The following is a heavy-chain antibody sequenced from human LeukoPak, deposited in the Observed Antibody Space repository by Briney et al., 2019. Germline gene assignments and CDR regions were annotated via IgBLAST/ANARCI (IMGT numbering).Heavy chain of an antibody. V-gene: IGHV3-7*01. D-gene: IGHD3-10*01. CDR1: GFTFSSYW. CDR2: IKHDGSEK. Sequence: GSLRLSCAASGFTFSSYWMSWVRQAPGKGLEWVANIKHDGSEKYYVDSVKGRFTISRDNAKNSLYLQMNSLRAEDTAVYYCARETLTLLWFGELSGDFDYWGQGTLATVSS. CDR3: ARETLTLLWFGELSGDFDY. J-gene: IGHJ4*02.